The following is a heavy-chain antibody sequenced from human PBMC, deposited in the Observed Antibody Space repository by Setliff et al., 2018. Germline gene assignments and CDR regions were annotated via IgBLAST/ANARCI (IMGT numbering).Heavy chain of an antibody. CDR1: GYTFTNYG. Sequence: ASVKVSCKASGYTFTNYGITWVRQAPGQGLEWMGWINNYNFNTNYAQNFQGRVAMTTDTSTSTAYMELRSLRSDDTAVYYCARINFYVSSGFYYAPDYWGQGTLVTVSS. V-gene: IGHV1-18*01. CDR2: INNYNFNT. CDR3: ARINFYVSSGFYYAPDY. J-gene: IGHJ4*02. D-gene: IGHD3-22*01.